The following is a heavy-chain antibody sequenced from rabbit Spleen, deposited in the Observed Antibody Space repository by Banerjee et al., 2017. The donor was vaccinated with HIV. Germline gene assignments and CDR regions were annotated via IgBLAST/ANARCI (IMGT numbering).Heavy chain of an antibody. D-gene: IGHD8-1*01. CDR3: ARDTGSSFSSYGMDL. CDR1: GFSFSSNW. J-gene: IGHJ6*01. Sequence: EESGGGLVQPEGSLTLTCTVSGFSFSSNWICWVRQAPGKGLEWIGCIHSSSDSTAYASWPKGRFTITRSTSLNTVTLQMTSLTVADTATYFCARDTGSSFSSYGMDLWGPGTLVTVS. V-gene: IGHV1S47*01. CDR2: IHSSSDST.